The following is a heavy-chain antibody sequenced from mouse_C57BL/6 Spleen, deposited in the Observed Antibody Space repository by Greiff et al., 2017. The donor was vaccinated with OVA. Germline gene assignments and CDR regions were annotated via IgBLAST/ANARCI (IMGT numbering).Heavy chain of an antibody. D-gene: IGHD2-13*01. Sequence: QVQLQQPGAELVRPGSSVKLSCKASGYTFTSYWMDWVKQRPGQGLEWIGNIYPSDSETHYNQKFKDKATLTVDKSSSTAYMQLSSLTSEDSAVYYSARGDYNYFDYWGQGTTLTVSS. CDR2: IYPSDSET. V-gene: IGHV1-61*01. CDR1: GYTFTSYW. J-gene: IGHJ2*01. CDR3: ARGDYNYFDY.